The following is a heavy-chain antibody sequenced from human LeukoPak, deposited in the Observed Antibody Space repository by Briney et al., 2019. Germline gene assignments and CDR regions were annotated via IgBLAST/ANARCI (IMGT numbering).Heavy chain of an antibody. CDR3: ARQVGRGTQIYYMDV. CDR1: GDSVTNGAYC. CDR2: IYDIAIT. D-gene: IGHD3-16*01. V-gene: IGHV4-30-4*07. J-gene: IGHJ6*03. Sequence: KSSETLSLTCSVSGDSVTNGAYCWSWIRQPPGKGLEWIGYIYDIAITYRNPSLRSRLTISVDTSQNQFSLKLSSVTAADTAVYYCARQVGRGTQIYYMDVWGKGTTVTVSS.